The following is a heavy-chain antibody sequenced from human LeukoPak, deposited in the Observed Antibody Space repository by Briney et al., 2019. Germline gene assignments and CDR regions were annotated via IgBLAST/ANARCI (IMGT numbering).Heavy chain of an antibody. CDR3: ARQETTRMTTVTTYAFDI. D-gene: IGHD4-4*01. J-gene: IGHJ3*02. CDR1: AGSISSSSYY. Sequence: SQTLSLTCPVSAGSISSSSYYWGWIREPPGKGLEWIGRIYYSGSTYYNPSLKTRVTIYVDTSKIQVSLKLSSVTAADTAVYYCARQETTRMTTVTTYAFDIWGQGTMVTVSS. V-gene: IGHV4-39*01. CDR2: IYYSGST.